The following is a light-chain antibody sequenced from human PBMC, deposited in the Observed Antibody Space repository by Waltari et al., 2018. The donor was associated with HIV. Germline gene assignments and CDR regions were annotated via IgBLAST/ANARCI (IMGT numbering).Light chain of an antibody. V-gene: IGLV3-10*01. CDR2: DDR. Sequence: SYELTQPPSVSVSPGQTATITCSGDALPKRYAYWYQQKPGRAPVGGIHDDRRRPSGIPERFSGSRAGTVATLTITGAQVDDEAVYYCYSEDMSKTQRVFGRGTKLTV. CDR1: ALPKRY. CDR3: YSEDMSKTQRV. J-gene: IGLJ2*01.